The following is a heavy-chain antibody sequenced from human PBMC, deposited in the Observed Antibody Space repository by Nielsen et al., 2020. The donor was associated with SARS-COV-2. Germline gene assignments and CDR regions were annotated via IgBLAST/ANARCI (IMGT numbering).Heavy chain of an antibody. CDR1: GFPFDDYA. D-gene: IGHD2-2*01. CDR3: AKFGSTDY. CDR2: ISWNSGSI. J-gene: IGHJ4*02. V-gene: IGHV3-9*01. Sequence: SLKISCAASGFPFDDYAIHWVRQAPGKGLEWVSGISWNSGSIGYADSVKGRFTISRDNAKNSLYLQMNSPRAEDTALYYCAKFGSTDYWGQGTLVTVSS.